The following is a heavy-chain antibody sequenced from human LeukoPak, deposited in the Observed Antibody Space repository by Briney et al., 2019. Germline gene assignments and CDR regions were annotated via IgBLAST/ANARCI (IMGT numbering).Heavy chain of an antibody. CDR1: GFTFSDYY. V-gene: IGHV3-74*01. D-gene: IGHD2-2*01. J-gene: IGHJ5*02. Sequence: PGGSLRLSCAASGFTFSDYYMSWVRQAPGKGLVWVSRINSDGSYTSYADSVKGRFTVSRDNAKNTLYLQMNSLRAEDTAVYYCARSSGTSCFSWGQGTLVTVSS. CDR2: INSDGSYT. CDR3: ARSSGTSCFS.